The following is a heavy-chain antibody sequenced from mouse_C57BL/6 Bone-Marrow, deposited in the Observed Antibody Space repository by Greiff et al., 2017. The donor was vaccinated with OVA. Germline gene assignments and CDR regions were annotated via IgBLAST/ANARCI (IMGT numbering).Heavy chain of an antibody. CDR2: ISSGGDYI. CDR1: GFTFSSYA. Sequence: EVKLQESGEGLVKPGGSLKLSCAASGFTFSSYAMSWVRQTPEKRLEWVAYISSGGDYIYYADTVKGQFTISRDNARNTLYLQMSSLKSEDTAMYYCTRDYYGSLYFDYWGQGTTLTVSS. CDR3: TRDYYGSLYFDY. V-gene: IGHV5-9-1*02. D-gene: IGHD1-1*01. J-gene: IGHJ2*01.